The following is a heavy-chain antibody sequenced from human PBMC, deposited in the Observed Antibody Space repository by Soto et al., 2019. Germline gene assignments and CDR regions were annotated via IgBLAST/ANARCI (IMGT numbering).Heavy chain of an antibody. Sequence: SETLSLPCTVSGCSISSGGYYWSWIRQNPGKGLEWIGYIYYSGSTYYNPSLKSRVTISVDTSKNQFSLKLSSVTAADTAVYYCARDVGGPITATNWFDPWGQGTLVTVSS. V-gene: IGHV4-31*03. D-gene: IGHD3-16*01. CDR3: ARDVGGPITATNWFDP. CDR1: GCSISSGGYY. CDR2: IYYSGST. J-gene: IGHJ5*02.